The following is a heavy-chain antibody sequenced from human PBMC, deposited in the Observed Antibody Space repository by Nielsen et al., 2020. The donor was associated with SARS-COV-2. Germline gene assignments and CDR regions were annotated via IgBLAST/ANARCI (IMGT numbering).Heavy chain of an antibody. CDR3: AKELAVTSGLDY. CDR2: ISYDGSNK. Sequence: GGFLRLSCAASGFTFSCYGMHWVRQAPGKGLEWVAVISYDGSNKYYADSVKGRFTISRDNSKNTLYLQMNSLRAEDTAVYYCAKELAVTSGLDYWGQGTLVTVSS. CDR1: GFTFSCYG. V-gene: IGHV3-30*18. J-gene: IGHJ4*02. D-gene: IGHD4-17*01.